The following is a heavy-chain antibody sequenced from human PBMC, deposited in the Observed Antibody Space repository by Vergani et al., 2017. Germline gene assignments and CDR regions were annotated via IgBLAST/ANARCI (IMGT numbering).Heavy chain of an antibody. CDR1: GGSISSSSYY. J-gene: IGHJ5*02. D-gene: IGHD6-19*01. CDR3: ARPVAVAGTSWFDP. CDR2: IYYSGST. Sequence: QLQLQESGPGLVKPSETLSLTCTVSGGSISSSSYYWGWIRQPPGKGLGWIGSIYYSGSTYYNPSLKSRVTISVDTSKNQFFLKLSSVTAADTAVYYCARPVAVAGTSWFDPWGQGTLVTVSS. V-gene: IGHV4-39*01.